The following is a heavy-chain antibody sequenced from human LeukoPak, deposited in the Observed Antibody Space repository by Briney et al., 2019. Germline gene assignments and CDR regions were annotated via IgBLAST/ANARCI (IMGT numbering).Heavy chain of an antibody. V-gene: IGHV4-34*01. CDR2: INHSGST. CDR3: ARKVSSSWYRY. CDR1: GGSFSGYY. J-gene: IGHJ4*02. D-gene: IGHD6-13*01. Sequence: SETLSLTCAVCGGSFSGYYWSWIRQPPGKGLEWIGEINHSGSTNYNPSLKSRVTISVDTSKNQFSLKPSSVTAADTAVYYCARKVSSSWYRYWGQGTLVTVSS.